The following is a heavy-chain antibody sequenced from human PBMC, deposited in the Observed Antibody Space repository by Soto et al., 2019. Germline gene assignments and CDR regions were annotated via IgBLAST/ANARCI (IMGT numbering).Heavy chain of an antibody. Sequence: QVQLVESGGGVVQPGRSLRVSCAASGFTFSSHGMHWVRQAPAKGLEWVAVIWYDGSNKYYGESVKGRFIISRDNSKNTVDLQMNSLRAEDTAIYYCARWGPDKVLDYWGQGTLVTVSS. CDR2: IWYDGSNK. D-gene: IGHD3-16*01. CDR1: GFTFSSHG. J-gene: IGHJ4*02. V-gene: IGHV3-33*01. CDR3: ARWGPDKVLDY.